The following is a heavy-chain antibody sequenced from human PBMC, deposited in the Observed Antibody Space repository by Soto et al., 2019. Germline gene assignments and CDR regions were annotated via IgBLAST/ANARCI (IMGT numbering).Heavy chain of an antibody. CDR1: GYSFTSYW. CDR2: IYPGDSDT. V-gene: IGHV5-51*01. Sequence: GESLKISCKGSGYSFTSYWIGWVRQMPGKGLEWMGIIYPGDSDTRYSPSFQGQVTISADKSISTVYLQWSSLKASDTAMYYCARQGGYSGSSSWFDPWGQGTLVTVSS. CDR3: ARQGGYSGSSSWFDP. J-gene: IGHJ5*02. D-gene: IGHD6-6*01.